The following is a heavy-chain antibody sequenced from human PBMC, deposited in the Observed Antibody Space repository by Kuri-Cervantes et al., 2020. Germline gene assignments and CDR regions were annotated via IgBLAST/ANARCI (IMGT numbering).Heavy chain of an antibody. CDR3: ASRPDSSGFR. CDR1: GFTFSSYA. Sequence: GGSLRLSRAASGFTFSSYAMHWVRQAPGKGLEWVAVISYDGSNKYYADSVKGRFTISRDNSKNTLYLQMNSLRAEDTAVYYCASRPDSSGFRWGQGTLVTVSS. J-gene: IGHJ4*02. V-gene: IGHV3-30-3*01. CDR2: ISYDGSNK. D-gene: IGHD3-22*01.